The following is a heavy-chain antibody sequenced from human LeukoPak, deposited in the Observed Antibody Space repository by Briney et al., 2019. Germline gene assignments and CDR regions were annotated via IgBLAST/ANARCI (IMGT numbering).Heavy chain of an antibody. Sequence: GGSLRLSCAASGFTCSSYSMNWVRQAPGKGLEWVSSISSSTSYIYYADSVKGRFTISRDSAKNSLYLQMNSLRAEDTAVYYCAGIAVAGTGENYFDYWGQGTLVTVSS. CDR2: ISSSTSYI. D-gene: IGHD6-19*01. CDR1: GFTCSSYS. CDR3: AGIAVAGTGENYFDY. V-gene: IGHV3-21*01. J-gene: IGHJ4*02.